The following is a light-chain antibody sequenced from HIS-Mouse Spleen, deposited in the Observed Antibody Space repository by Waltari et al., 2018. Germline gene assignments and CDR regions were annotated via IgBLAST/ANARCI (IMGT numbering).Light chain of an antibody. CDR1: SSDVGTYNL. V-gene: IGLV2-23*01. CDR3: CSYAGSSPLEV. Sequence: QSALTQPASVSGSPGQSITISCTGTSSDVGTYNLVPWYQQHPGKAPKLMIYEGSKRPSGVSNRFSGSKSGNTASLTISGLQAEDEADYYCCSYAGSSPLEVFGGGTKLTVL. CDR2: EGS. J-gene: IGLJ3*02.